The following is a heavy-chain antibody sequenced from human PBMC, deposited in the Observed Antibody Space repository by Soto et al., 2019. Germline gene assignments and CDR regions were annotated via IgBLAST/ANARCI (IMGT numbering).Heavy chain of an antibody. Sequence: GGSLRLSCAASGFTFSSYAMSWVRQAPGKGLEWVSAISGSGGSTYYADYVKGRFTISRDNSKNTLYLQMNSLRAEDTAVYYCAKDSRADSSGYSYYFDYWGQGTLVTVSS. CDR2: ISGSGGST. D-gene: IGHD3-22*01. J-gene: IGHJ4*02. CDR1: GFTFSSYA. V-gene: IGHV3-23*01. CDR3: AKDSRADSSGYSYYFDY.